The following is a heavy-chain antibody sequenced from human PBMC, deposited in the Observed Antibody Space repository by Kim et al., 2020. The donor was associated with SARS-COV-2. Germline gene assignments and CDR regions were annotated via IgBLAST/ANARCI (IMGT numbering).Heavy chain of an antibody. CDR3: AGDSSSWPKLNYYYGMDV. CDR2: IYYSGST. V-gene: IGHV4-59*01. D-gene: IGHD6-13*01. Sequence: SETLSLTCTVSGGSISSYYWSWIRQPPGKGLEWIGYIYYSGSTNYNPSLKSRVTISVDTSKNQFSLKLSSVTAADTAVYYCAGDSSSWPKLNYYYGMDVWGQGTKVTVSS. J-gene: IGHJ6*02. CDR1: GGSISSYY.